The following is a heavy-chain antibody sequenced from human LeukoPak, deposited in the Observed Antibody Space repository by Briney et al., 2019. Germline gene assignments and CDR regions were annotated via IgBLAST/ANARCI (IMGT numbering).Heavy chain of an antibody. V-gene: IGHV3-23*01. CDR2: ISGGSGST. CDR3: AKSHEPYYYDSRGYYDDC. D-gene: IGHD3-22*01. Sequence: PGGSLRLSCAASGFRFSGYGMSWVRQAPGKGLEWVSSISGGSGSTDYADSVKGRFTISRDDSKNTLYLQMKSLRAEDTAVYYCAKSHEPYYYDSRGYYDDCWVQGTLVTVSS. CDR1: GFRFSGYG. J-gene: IGHJ4*02.